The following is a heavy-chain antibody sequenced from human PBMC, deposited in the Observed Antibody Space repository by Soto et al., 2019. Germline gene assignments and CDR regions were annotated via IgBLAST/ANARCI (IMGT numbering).Heavy chain of an antibody. D-gene: IGHD1-26*01. CDR3: ARGDRGAFDP. Sequence: EVQLVESGGGLVRPGGSLRLSCAASGFTFSYYWMHWVRQAPGKGLVWVSRIHSDGSSTTYADFVKGRFIISRDNARNTVDLQMNSVRVEDTAVYYCARGDRGAFDPWGQGTVVTVPS. V-gene: IGHV3-74*01. CDR2: IHSDGSST. J-gene: IGHJ3*01. CDR1: GFTFSYYW.